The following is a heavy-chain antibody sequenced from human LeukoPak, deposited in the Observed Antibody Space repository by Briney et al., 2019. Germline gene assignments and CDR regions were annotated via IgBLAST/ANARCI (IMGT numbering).Heavy chain of an antibody. CDR3: ARPGYSSGWYDWYFDR. CDR2: IYYSGST. J-gene: IGHJ2*01. CDR1: GGSISSGDYY. V-gene: IGHV4-30-4*01. D-gene: IGHD6-19*01. Sequence: SQTLSLTCTVSGGSISSGDYYWSWIRQPPGKGLEWIGYIYYSGSTYYNPSLKSRVTISVDTSKNQFSLKLSSVTAADTAVYYCARPGYSSGWYDWYFDRWGRGTLVTVSS.